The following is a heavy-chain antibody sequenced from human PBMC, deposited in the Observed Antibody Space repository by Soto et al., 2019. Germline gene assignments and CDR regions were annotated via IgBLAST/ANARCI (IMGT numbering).Heavy chain of an antibody. V-gene: IGHV4-31*03. Sequence: SETLSLTCTVSGGSISSGGYYWSWIRQHPGKGLEWIGYIYYSGSTYYNPSLKSRVTISVDTSKNQFSLKLSSVTAADTAVYYCARGYSSYHYGMDVWGQGTTVTVSS. CDR2: IYYSGST. CDR1: GGSISSGGYY. D-gene: IGHD2-15*01. J-gene: IGHJ6*02. CDR3: ARGYSSYHYGMDV.